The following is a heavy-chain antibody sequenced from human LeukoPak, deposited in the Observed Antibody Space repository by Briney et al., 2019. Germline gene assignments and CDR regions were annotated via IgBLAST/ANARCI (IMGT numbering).Heavy chain of an antibody. Sequence: SETLSLTCTVSGGSISSSSYYWGWIRQPPGKGLEWIGSIYYSGSTYCNPSLKSRVTISVDTSKNQFSLKLSSVTAADTVVYYCARDREMATTSNMGFDYWGQGTLVTASS. V-gene: IGHV4-39*07. CDR2: IYYSGST. D-gene: IGHD5-24*01. CDR1: GGSISSSSYY. CDR3: ARDREMATTSNMGFDY. J-gene: IGHJ4*02.